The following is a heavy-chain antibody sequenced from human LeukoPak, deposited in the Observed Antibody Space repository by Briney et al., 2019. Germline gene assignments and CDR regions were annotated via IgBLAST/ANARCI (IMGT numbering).Heavy chain of an antibody. CDR3: ARGSNRKDYYYYGMDV. D-gene: IGHD1-14*01. V-gene: IGHV4-59*01. CDR2: IYYSGST. Sequence: PSETLSLTCTVSGGSISSYYWSWIRQPPGKELGWMGYIYYSGSTNYNPSLKSRVTISVDTSKNQFSLKLSSVTAADTAVYYCARGSNRKDYYYYGMDVWGQGTTVTVSS. CDR1: GGSISSYY. J-gene: IGHJ6*02.